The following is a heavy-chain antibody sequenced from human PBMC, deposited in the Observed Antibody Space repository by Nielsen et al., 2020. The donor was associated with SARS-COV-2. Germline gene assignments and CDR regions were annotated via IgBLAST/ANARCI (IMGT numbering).Heavy chain of an antibody. V-gene: IGHV1-3*01. CDR3: ARSGFTNFHYYYGMDV. CDR1: GYTFPSYA. D-gene: IGHD5-12*01. Sequence: VKVSCKASGYTFPSYAMHWVRQAPGQRLEWMGWINAGNGNTKYSQKFQGRITITRDTSASTVYMDLSSLRSEDTAVYYCARSGFTNFHYYYGMDVWGQGTAVSVSS. CDR2: INAGNGNT. J-gene: IGHJ6*02.